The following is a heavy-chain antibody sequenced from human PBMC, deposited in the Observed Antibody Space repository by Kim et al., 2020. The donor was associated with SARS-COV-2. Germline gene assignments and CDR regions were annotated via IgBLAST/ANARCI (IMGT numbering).Heavy chain of an antibody. V-gene: IGHV3-33*01. Sequence: YADSVKGRFTISRDNSKNTLYQQMNSLRAEDTAVYYCARRYSSGWPLIDYWGQGTLVTVSS. D-gene: IGHD6-19*01. J-gene: IGHJ4*02. CDR3: ARRYSSGWPLIDY.